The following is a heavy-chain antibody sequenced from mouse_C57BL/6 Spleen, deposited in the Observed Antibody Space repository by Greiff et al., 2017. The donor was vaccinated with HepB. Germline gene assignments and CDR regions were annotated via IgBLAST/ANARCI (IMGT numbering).Heavy chain of an antibody. J-gene: IGHJ1*03. CDR2: IYPGDGDT. CDR1: GYAFSSSW. D-gene: IGHD1-1*01. V-gene: IGHV1-82*01. CDR3: ARSGYYGSSYGRYFDV. Sequence: VQLLESGPELVKPGASVKISCKASGYAFSSSWMNWVKQRPGKGLEWIGRIYPGDGDTNYNGKFKGKATLTADKSSSTAYMQLSSLTSEDSAVYFCARSGYYGSSYGRYFDVWGTGTTVTVSS.